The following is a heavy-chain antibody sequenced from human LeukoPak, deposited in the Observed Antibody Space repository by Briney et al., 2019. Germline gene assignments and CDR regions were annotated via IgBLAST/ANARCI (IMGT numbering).Heavy chain of an antibody. V-gene: IGHV3-21*01. Sequence: GGSLRLSCAASVFTFSSYSMNWVRQAPGKGLEWVSSISSSSSYIYYADSVKGRFTISRDNSKKTLYLQMNSLRAEDTAVYYCAKDRVVVADYFENWGQGTLVTVSS. CDR3: AKDRVVVADYFEN. J-gene: IGHJ4*02. CDR2: ISSSSSYI. D-gene: IGHD2-15*01. CDR1: VFTFSSYS.